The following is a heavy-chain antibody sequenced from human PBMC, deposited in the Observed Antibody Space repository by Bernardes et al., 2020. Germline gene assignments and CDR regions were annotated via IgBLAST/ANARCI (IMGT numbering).Heavy chain of an antibody. D-gene: IGHD1-26*01. CDR3: AKQWGRALPKYYFDY. Sequence: GGSLRFCCAASGFTFSSYAMSWVQRAPGMGLEWVSAISCSGGSTYYADSVKGRFTISRDNSKNTLYLQMNSRRAEDTAVYYCAKQWGRALPKYYFDYWGQGTLVTVSS. J-gene: IGHJ4*02. CDR2: ISCSGGST. CDR1: GFTFSSYA. V-gene: IGHV3-23*01.